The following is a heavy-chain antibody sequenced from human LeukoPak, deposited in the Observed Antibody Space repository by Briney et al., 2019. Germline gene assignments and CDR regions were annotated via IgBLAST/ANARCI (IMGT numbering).Heavy chain of an antibody. D-gene: IGHD1-26*01. Sequence: PGGSLRLSCVASGFTLRDYGMHWVRQAPGKGLECVAVIWNDGSKEDYADSVKGRFTISRDMSKNTLYLQMNSLRAEDTAVYYCARELGRVGAFDIWGQGTMVTVSS. CDR3: ARELGRVGAFDI. J-gene: IGHJ3*02. V-gene: IGHV3-33*01. CDR2: IWNDGSKE. CDR1: GFTLRDYG.